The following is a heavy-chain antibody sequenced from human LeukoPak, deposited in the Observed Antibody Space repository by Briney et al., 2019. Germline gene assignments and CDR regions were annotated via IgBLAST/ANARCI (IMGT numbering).Heavy chain of an antibody. V-gene: IGHV4-31*03. CDR2: IYYSGRT. CDR3: ARASSYSSHNDY. CDR1: GGSISSSSYY. Sequence: SETLSLTCTVSGGSISSSSYYWGWIRQHPGQGLEWIGYIYYSGRTYYNPSLKSRVTISVDTSKNQFSLKLSSVTAADTAVYYCARASSYSSHNDYWGQGTLVTVSS. J-gene: IGHJ4*02. D-gene: IGHD6-13*01.